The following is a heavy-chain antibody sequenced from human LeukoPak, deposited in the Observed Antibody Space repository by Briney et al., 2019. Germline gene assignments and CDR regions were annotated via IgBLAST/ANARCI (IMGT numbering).Heavy chain of an antibody. D-gene: IGHD6-13*01. J-gene: IGHJ3*02. CDR1: GGTFSSYA. CDR3: ARGGRQQLARGAFDI. Sequence: SVKVSCKASGGTFSSYAISWVRQAPGQGLEWMGGIIPIFGTANYAQKFQGRVTITTDESTSTAYMELSSLRSEDTAVYYCARGGRQQLARGAFDIWGQGTMVTVSS. CDR2: IIPIFGTA. V-gene: IGHV1-69*05.